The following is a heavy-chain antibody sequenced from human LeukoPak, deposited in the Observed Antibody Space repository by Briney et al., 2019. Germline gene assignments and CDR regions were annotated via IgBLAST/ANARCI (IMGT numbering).Heavy chain of an antibody. V-gene: IGHV5-51*01. D-gene: IGHD5-18*01. J-gene: IGHJ4*02. CDR2: IYPGDSDT. CDR3: ARHQLWAFDF. Sequence: GESLKISCKGSGYSFSNYWIGWVRQMPGKGLEWMGIIYPGDSDTRYSPSFQGQVTISADQSISTAYLQWSSLKASDTAIYYCARHQLWAFDFWGQGTLVTVSS. CDR1: GYSFSNYW.